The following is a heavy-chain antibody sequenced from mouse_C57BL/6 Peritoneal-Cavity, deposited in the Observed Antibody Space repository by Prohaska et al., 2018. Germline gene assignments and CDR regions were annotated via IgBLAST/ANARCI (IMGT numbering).Heavy chain of an antibody. CDR2: ISYDGSN. J-gene: IGHJ3*01. V-gene: IGHV3-6*01. CDR3: ASSNYAWFAY. CDR1: GYSITSGYY. D-gene: IGHD2-5*01. Sequence: TISFTGYSITSGYYWNWIRQFPGNKLEWMGYISYDGSNNYNPSRKNRISITRDTSKNQFFLKLNSVTTEDTATYYCASSNYAWFAYWGHGTLVTVSA.